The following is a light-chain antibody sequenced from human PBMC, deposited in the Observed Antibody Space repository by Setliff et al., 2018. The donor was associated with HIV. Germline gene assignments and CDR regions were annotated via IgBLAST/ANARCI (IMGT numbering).Light chain of an antibody. CDR1: SSDVGNSNY. CDR2: DVT. Sequence: QSALTQPRAVSGSPGQSVTFSCTGSSSDVGNSNYVSWYQHHPGKAPKLMIYDVTRRPSGVPDRFSGSKSGNTASLTISGLQAEDEADYYCCSYAGSYSYIFGTGTKVTVL. CDR3: CSYAGSYSYI. V-gene: IGLV2-11*01. J-gene: IGLJ1*01.